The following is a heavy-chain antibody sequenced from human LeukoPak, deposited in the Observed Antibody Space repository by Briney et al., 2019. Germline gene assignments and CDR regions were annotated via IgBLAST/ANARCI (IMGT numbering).Heavy chain of an antibody. D-gene: IGHD3-3*01. CDR3: ARDSLYNFWSGYYHTTYYFDD. Sequence: SQTLSLTCTVSGGSISSGNYYWSWIRQPAGKGLEWIGHIYTGGSTNYNPSLKSRVTISVDTSKNQFSLNLSSMTAADTAVYYCARDSLYNFWSGYYHTTYYFDDWGQGTLVSVSS. V-gene: IGHV4-61*09. CDR2: IYTGGST. CDR1: GGSISSGNYY. J-gene: IGHJ4*02.